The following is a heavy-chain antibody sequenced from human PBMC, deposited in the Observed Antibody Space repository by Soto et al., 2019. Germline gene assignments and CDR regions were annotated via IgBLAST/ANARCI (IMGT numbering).Heavy chain of an antibody. V-gene: IGHV1-3*01. Sequence: QVQLVQSGAEVKKPGASVKVSCKASGYTFTSYAMHWVRQAPGQRLEWMGWINAGNGNTKYSQKFQGRVTITRDTSASTAYMEPSSLRSEDTAVYYCARDVEGYYYYMDVWGKGTTVTVSS. CDR1: GYTFTSYA. CDR3: ARDVEGYYYYMDV. CDR2: INAGNGNT. J-gene: IGHJ6*03.